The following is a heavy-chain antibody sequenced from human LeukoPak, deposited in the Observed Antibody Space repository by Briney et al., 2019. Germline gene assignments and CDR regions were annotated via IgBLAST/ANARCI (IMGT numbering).Heavy chain of an antibody. CDR2: INSDGTST. V-gene: IGHV3-74*01. J-gene: IGHJ5*02. CDR3: ARTLGVPSAFDP. CDR1: GFTFRSFW. Sequence: GGSLRLSCAASGFTFRSFWMHWVRQTPGKGLLWVSRINSDGTSTTYAESVRGRFTISRDNAKNTVYLQMNSLRAGDTAVYYCARTLGVPSAFDPWGQGTLVTVSS. D-gene: IGHD2-2*01.